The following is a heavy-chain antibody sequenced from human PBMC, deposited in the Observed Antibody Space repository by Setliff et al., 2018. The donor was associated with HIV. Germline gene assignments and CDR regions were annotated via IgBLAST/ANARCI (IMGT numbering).Heavy chain of an antibody. J-gene: IGHJ4*02. CDR1: GFTFSSYA. CDR3: AKDDGSYWGNYFDS. D-gene: IGHD1-26*01. Sequence: PGGSLRLSCAASGFTFSSYAMSWVRQAPGKGLEWVSAISGSGGSTYYADSVKGRFTISRDNSKNTLYLQMNSLRVEDTALYYCAKDDGSYWGNYFDSWGQGTLVTVSS. V-gene: IGHV3-23*01. CDR2: ISGSGGST.